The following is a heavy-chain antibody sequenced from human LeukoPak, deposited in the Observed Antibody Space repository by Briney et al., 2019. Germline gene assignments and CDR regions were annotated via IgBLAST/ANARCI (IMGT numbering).Heavy chain of an antibody. V-gene: IGHV4-4*07. D-gene: IGHD2-2*02. Sequence: SGTLSLTCTVSGGSISSYYWSWIRQPAGKGLEWIGRIYTSGSTNYNPSLKSRVTMSVDTSKNQFSLKLSSVTAADTAVYYCARDRGYCSSTSCYNDAFDIWGQGTMVTVSS. CDR3: ARDRGYCSSTSCYNDAFDI. J-gene: IGHJ3*02. CDR2: IYTSGST. CDR1: GGSISSYY.